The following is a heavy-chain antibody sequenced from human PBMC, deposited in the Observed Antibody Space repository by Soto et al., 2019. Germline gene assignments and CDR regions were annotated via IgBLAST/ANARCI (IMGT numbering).Heavy chain of an antibody. D-gene: IGHD2-8*01. CDR3: ARSQDTYGLLIDY. Sequence: SETLSLTCSVSGDSITTNCYYWGWIRQPPGKGLQWIGNVYWTGSTFSHPSLTSRVFISVDTSKNEFSLRLTSVTAADTAVYYCARSQDTYGLLIDYWGPGTLVTFCS. V-gene: IGHV4-39*01. CDR1: GDSITTNCYY. CDR2: VYWTGST. J-gene: IGHJ4*02.